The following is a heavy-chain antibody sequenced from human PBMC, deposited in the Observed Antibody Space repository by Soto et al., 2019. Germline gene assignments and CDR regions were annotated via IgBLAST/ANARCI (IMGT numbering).Heavy chain of an antibody. CDR1: GYRFSNYG. CDR2: ISAYNGNT. D-gene: IGHD5-12*01. V-gene: IGHV1-18*01. CDR3: ARDLVPGYTGFPDY. J-gene: IGHJ4*02. Sequence: ASVKVSCKTSGYRFSNYGTNWGRQAPGQGLEWMGWISAYNGNTNFAQKLQGRVSLTTDTSSTTAYMELRSLTSDDTAVYYCARDLVPGYTGFPDYWGQGTLVTVSS.